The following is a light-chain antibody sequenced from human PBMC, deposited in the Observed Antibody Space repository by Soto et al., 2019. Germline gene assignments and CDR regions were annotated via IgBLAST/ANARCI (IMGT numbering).Light chain of an antibody. CDR2: GAS. CDR3: QQYANSHGT. J-gene: IGKJ1*01. V-gene: IGKV3-20*01. CDR1: QSVSSSY. Sequence: EIVLTQSPGTLSMSPGERATLSCRASQSVSSSYLARYQQKPGQAPRLLIYGASSRASGIPDRFRGSGSGTDFTLTISRLEPEDFAVYYCQQYANSHGTFGQGTKVDIK.